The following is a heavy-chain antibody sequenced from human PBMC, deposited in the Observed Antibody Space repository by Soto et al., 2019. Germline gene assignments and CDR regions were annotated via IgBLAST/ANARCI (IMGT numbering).Heavy chain of an antibody. V-gene: IGHV4-34*01. J-gene: IGHJ5*02. CDR3: ARGPVLRFLEWLSNNWFDP. D-gene: IGHD3-3*01. Sequence: QVQLQQWGAGLLKPSETLSLTCAVYGGSFSGYYWSWIRQPPGKGLEWIGEINHSGSTNYNPSLKSRVTISVDTSKNQFSLKLSSVTAADTAVYYCARGPVLRFLEWLSNNWFDPWGQGTLVTVSS. CDR2: INHSGST. CDR1: GGSFSGYY.